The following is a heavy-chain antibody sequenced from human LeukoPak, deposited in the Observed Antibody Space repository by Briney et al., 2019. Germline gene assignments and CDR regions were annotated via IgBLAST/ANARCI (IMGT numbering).Heavy chain of an antibody. CDR2: IYYSGT. CDR1: GGSISSHY. D-gene: IGHD5-24*01. V-gene: IGHV4-59*11. Sequence: SSETLSLTCTVSGGSISSHYWSWIRQPPGQGLEWIGYIYYSGTKYNPSLKSRVTISGDTSKNQFSLKLSSVTAADTAVYYCARHVVQMATMVAFDIWGQGTMVTVSS. J-gene: IGHJ3*02. CDR3: ARHVVQMATMVAFDI.